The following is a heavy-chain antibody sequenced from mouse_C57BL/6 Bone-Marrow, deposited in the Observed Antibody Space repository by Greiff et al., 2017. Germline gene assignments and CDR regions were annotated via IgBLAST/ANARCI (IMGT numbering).Heavy chain of an antibody. CDR1: GFTFSSYG. V-gene: IGHV5-6*01. J-gene: IGHJ3*01. Sequence: EVKVVESGGDLVKPGGSLKLSCAASGFTFSSYGMSWVRQTPDKRLEWVATISSGGSYTYYPDSVKGRFTISRDNAKNTLYLQMSSLKSEDTAMYYCARLNYGSSYGFAYWGQGTLVTVSA. D-gene: IGHD1-1*01. CDR3: ARLNYGSSYGFAY. CDR2: ISSGGSYT.